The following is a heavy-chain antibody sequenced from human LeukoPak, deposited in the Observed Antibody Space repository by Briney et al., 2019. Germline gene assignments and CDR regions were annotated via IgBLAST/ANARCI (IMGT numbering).Heavy chain of an antibody. CDR2: IIPILGIA. CDR3: ARGGSMYRSTSCSY. J-gene: IGHJ4*02. Sequence: SVKVSCKASGGTFSSYAISWVRQAPGQGLVWMGRIIPILGIANYAQKFQGRVTITADKSTSTAYMELSSLRSEDTAVYYCARGGSMYRSTSCSYWGQGTLVTVSS. CDR1: GGTFSSYA. V-gene: IGHV1-69*04. D-gene: IGHD2-2*01.